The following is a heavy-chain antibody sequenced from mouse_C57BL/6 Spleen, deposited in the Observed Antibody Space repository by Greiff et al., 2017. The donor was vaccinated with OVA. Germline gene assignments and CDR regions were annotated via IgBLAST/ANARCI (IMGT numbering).Heavy chain of an antibody. V-gene: IGHV1-52*01. CDR3: ARWRTFYFDY. CDR1: GYTFTSYW. J-gene: IGHJ2*01. Sequence: QVQLKQPGAELVRPGSSVKLSCKASGYTFTSYWMHWVKQRPIQGLEWIGNIDPSDSETHYNQKFKDKATLTVDKSSSTAYMQLSSLTSEDSAVYYCARWRTFYFDYWGQGTTLTVSS. CDR2: IDPSDSET.